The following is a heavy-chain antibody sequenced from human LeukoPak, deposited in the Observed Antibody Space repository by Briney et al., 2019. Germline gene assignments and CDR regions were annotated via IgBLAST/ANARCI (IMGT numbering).Heavy chain of an antibody. Sequence: SETLSLTCAVYGGSFSGYYWSWIRQPPGKGLQWIGHIYYSGSTSYNLSLKSRVTISVDTSKNQFSLKLTSVTDVDTAVYYCARGGVTATHYYYGMDVWGKGTTVTVSS. CDR3: ARGGVTATHYYYGMDV. CDR2: IYYSGST. V-gene: IGHV4-59*01. CDR1: GGSFSGYY. D-gene: IGHD2-15*01. J-gene: IGHJ6*04.